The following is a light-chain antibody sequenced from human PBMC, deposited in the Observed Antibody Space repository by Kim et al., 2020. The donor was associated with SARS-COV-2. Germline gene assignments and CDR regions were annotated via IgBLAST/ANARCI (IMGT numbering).Light chain of an antibody. CDR3: QQYNNWRPYT. Sequence: VSPGERATLSCRASQSVSSNLAWYQQRPGKAPRLLIYDASTRATGISARFSGYGSGTEFTLTISNLQSEDFAVYFCQQYNNWRPYTFGQGTKLEI. CDR1: QSVSSN. J-gene: IGKJ2*01. V-gene: IGKV3-15*01. CDR2: DAS.